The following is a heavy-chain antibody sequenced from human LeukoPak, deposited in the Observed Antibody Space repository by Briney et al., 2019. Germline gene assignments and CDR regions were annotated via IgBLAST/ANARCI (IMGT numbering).Heavy chain of an antibody. V-gene: IGHV4-39*01. CDR3: AKSGGYGLIDY. Sequence: SETLSLTCTVSGGSISTSSYYWGWIRQPPGKGLAWIGCIYYSGSTYYNPSLKSRLTISIDTSKNQFSLKMNSVTAADTAMYYCAKSGGYGLIDYWGQGTLVTVSS. CDR2: IYYSGST. D-gene: IGHD1-26*01. J-gene: IGHJ4*02. CDR1: GGSISTSSYY.